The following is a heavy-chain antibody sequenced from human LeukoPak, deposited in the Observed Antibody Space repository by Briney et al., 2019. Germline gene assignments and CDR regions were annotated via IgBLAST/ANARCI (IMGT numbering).Heavy chain of an antibody. V-gene: IGHV3-23*01. Sequence: GGSLRLSCAASGFTFSSYAMGWVRQAPGKGLEWVSAISGSGGSTYYADSVKGRFTISRENSKNTLYLQMNSLRAEGTGVYYCAREGGYSGYPNWFDPWGQGTLVTVSS. D-gene: IGHD5-12*01. CDR1: GFTFSSYA. CDR3: AREGGYSGYPNWFDP. J-gene: IGHJ5*02. CDR2: ISGSGGST.